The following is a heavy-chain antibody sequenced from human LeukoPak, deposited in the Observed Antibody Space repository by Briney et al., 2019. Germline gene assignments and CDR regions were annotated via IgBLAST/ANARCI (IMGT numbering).Heavy chain of an antibody. J-gene: IGHJ6*02. V-gene: IGHV1-46*01. Sequence: ASVKVSCRASGNTFSSYFIHWVRQAPGHGLEWMGIISPSGGTTSYAQEFQGRVTMTRDTSTSTVYMELSSLRSEDTAVYYCARDPYYYGSGSDYNSYFYYGMDVWGQGTTVTVSS. CDR1: GNTFSSYF. CDR3: ARDPYYYGSGSDYNSYFYYGMDV. CDR2: ISPSGGTT. D-gene: IGHD3-10*01.